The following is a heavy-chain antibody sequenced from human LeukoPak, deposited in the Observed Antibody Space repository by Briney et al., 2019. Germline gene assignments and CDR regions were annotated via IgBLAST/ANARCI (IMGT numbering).Heavy chain of an antibody. CDR2: IIPIFGTA. V-gene: IGHV1-69*13. D-gene: IGHD3-22*01. Sequence: SVKVSCKASGGTFSSYAISWVRQAPGPGLEWMGGIIPIFGTANYAQKFQGRVTITADEPTSTAYMELSSLRSEDTAVYYCARDDFRHYYDSSGYSDAFDIWGQGTMVAVSS. J-gene: IGHJ3*02. CDR3: ARDDFRHYYDSSGYSDAFDI. CDR1: GGTFSSYA.